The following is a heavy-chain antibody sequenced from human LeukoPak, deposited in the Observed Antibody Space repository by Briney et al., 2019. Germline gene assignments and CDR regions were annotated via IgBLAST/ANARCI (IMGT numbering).Heavy chain of an antibody. CDR1: GYTFTGYY. D-gene: IGHD1-26*01. Sequence: ASVKVSCKASGYTFTGYYMHWVRQAPGQGLEWMGWINPNSGGTNYARKFQGRVTMTRDTSISTAYMELSRLRSDDTAVYYCASILNSGSFDDFDYWGQGTLVTVSS. CDR3: ASILNSGSFDDFDY. V-gene: IGHV1-2*02. J-gene: IGHJ4*02. CDR2: INPNSGGT.